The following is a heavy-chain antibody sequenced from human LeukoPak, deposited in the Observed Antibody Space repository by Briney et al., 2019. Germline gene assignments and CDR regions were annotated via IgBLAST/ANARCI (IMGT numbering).Heavy chain of an antibody. Sequence: SVKGRFPSSRDNAKNSLYLQMNSLRAEDTAVYYCARDPEWLRLFDYWGQGTLVTVPS. CDR3: ARDPEWLRLFDY. J-gene: IGHJ4*02. D-gene: IGHD5-12*01. V-gene: IGHV3-21*01.